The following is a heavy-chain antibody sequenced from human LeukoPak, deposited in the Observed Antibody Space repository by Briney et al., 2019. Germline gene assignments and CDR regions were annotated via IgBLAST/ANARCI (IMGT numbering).Heavy chain of an antibody. Sequence: GGSLRLSCAASGFTFSSYAMSWVRQAPGKGLEWVSAISGSGGSTYYADSVKGRFTISRDNSKNTLYLQMNSLRAGDTAVYYCAKSRITIFGQLVAFDIWGQGTMVTVSS. CDR2: ISGSGGST. D-gene: IGHD3-3*01. V-gene: IGHV3-23*01. CDR3: AKSRITIFGQLVAFDI. CDR1: GFTFSSYA. J-gene: IGHJ3*02.